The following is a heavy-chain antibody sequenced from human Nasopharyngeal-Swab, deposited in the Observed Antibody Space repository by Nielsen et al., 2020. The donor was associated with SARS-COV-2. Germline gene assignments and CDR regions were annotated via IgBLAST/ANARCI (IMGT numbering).Heavy chain of an antibody. CDR2: MNPNSGNT. V-gene: IGHV1-8*01. D-gene: IGHD3-22*01. J-gene: IGHJ3*02. CDR3: ARGFRDSSGYWWMCAFDI. CDR1: GYTFTSYD. Sequence: ASAKVSCKASGYTFTSYDINWVRQATGQGLEWMGWMNPNSGNTGYAQKFQGRVTMTRNTSISTAYMELSSLRSEDTAVYYCARGFRDSSGYWWMCAFDIWGQGTMVTVSS.